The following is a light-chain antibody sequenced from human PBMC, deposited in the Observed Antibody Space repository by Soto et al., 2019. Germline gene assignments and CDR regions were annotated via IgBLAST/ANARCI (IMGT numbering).Light chain of an antibody. V-gene: IGKV4-1*01. Sequence: DIVMTQSPDSLAVSLGERATINCKSSQSILYSSNNKNYLTLYQQKPGQPPKMLFYWASTRESGVPDRFSGSGSGTDFTLTISSLQAEDVAVYYCQQYYSTPLTFGGGTKVEIK. CDR1: QSILYSSNNKNY. J-gene: IGKJ4*01. CDR3: QQYYSTPLT. CDR2: WAS.